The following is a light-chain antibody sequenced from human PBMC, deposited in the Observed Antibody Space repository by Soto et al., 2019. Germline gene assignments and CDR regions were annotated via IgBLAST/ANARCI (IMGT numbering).Light chain of an antibody. J-gene: IGKJ3*01. V-gene: IGKV3-20*01. CDR1: QSVSSSY. CDR3: QQYGCSFRV. CDR2: GAS. Sequence: EIVLTQSKGTLSLSPGERATISCRASQSVSSSYLAWYQQKPGQAPRLLIYGASSRATGIPDRFSGSGSGTDFTLTISRLEPEDFAVCYCQQYGCSFRVFGPGTKVDIK.